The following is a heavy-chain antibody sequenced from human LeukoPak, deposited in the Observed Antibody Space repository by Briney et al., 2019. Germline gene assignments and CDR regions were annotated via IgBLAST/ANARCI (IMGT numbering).Heavy chain of an antibody. CDR3: ARDGVTMFSDTDV. CDR1: GCTFSPYT. CDR2: IIPILGIA. D-gene: IGHD3-10*02. Sequence: SVKASCKPSGCTFSPYTITCVPQAPGPALKCMGRIIPILGIANYTQKPPGRVTITADKSTTAAYMELSSLRSEDTAVYYCARDGVTMFSDTDVWGKGTTVTVSS. J-gene: IGHJ6*04. V-gene: IGHV1-69*04.